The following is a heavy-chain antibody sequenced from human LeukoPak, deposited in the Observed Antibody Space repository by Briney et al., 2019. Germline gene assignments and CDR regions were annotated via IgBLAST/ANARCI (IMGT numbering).Heavy chain of an antibody. CDR1: GGSISSYY. J-gene: IGHJ1*01. CDR3: ARSRRDGYGTFQH. V-gene: IGHV4-59*01. Sequence: SGTPYVTCKGSGGSISSYYWSWIRQPPGKGLEWIGYIYYSGSTNYSPSVKSRVTISVDTSKNQFSLKLSSVTAADTAVYYCARSRRDGYGTFQHWGQGTLVTVSS. D-gene: IGHD5-24*01. CDR2: IYYSGST.